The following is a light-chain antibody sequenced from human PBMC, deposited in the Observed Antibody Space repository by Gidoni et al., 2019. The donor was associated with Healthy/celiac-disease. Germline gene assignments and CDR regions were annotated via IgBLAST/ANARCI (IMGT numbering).Light chain of an antibody. CDR3: GTWDSSLSAGV. J-gene: IGLJ3*02. Sequence: QSVLTQPHSVSAAPGQRVTISCSGSSRNIGNNYVSWYQQLPGTAPKLLIYDNNKRPSGIPARFSGSKSGTSATLGITGLQTGDEADYYCGTWDSSLSAGVFGGGTKLTVL. V-gene: IGLV1-51*01. CDR2: DNN. CDR1: SRNIGNNY.